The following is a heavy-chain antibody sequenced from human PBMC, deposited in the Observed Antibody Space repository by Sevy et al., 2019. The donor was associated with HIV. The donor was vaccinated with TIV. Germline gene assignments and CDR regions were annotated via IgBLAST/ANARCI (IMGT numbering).Heavy chain of an antibody. CDR1: GFTFSNYW. V-gene: IGHV3-7*01. CDR3: AGEKRTGSKHDYFDS. J-gene: IGHJ4*02. CDR2: INQDGSEK. Sequence: GGSLRLSCAASGFTFSNYWMSWVRQAPGKGLECVANINQDGSEKYYLDSVKGRFIVSRDNAKNSLYLQMNSLRAEDSAVYDCAGEKRTGSKHDYFDSWGQGTLVTVSS. D-gene: IGHD1-7*01.